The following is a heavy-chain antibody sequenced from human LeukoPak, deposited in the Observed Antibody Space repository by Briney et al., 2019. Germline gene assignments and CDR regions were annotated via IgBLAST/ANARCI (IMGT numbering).Heavy chain of an antibody. D-gene: IGHD4-17*01. V-gene: IGHV3-30*02. CDR1: GFTFSKYG. CDR2: IRYDGSKK. J-gene: IGHJ6*03. Sequence: GGTLRLSCAASGFTFSKYGMSWVRQAPGKGLECVAFIRYDGSKKYYADSVKGRFTISRDNAKNSLYLQMNSLRAEDTAVYYCARVVFSTVTHYYYYYMDVWGKGTTVTISS. CDR3: ARVVFSTVTHYYYYYMDV.